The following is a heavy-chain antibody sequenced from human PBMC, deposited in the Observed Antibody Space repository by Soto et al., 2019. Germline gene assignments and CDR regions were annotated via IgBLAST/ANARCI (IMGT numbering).Heavy chain of an antibody. V-gene: IGHV3-30-3*01. CDR1: GFTFSSYA. J-gene: IGHJ4*02. D-gene: IGHD6-13*01. CDR3: ARTHQQLDDY. CDR2: ISYDGSNK. Sequence: QVQLVESGGGVVQPGRSLRLSCAASGFTFSSYAMHWVRQAPGKGLEWVAVISYDGSNKYYADSVKGRFTISRDNSKNTLYLQMNSLRAEDTAVYYCARTHQQLDDYWGQGTLVTVSS.